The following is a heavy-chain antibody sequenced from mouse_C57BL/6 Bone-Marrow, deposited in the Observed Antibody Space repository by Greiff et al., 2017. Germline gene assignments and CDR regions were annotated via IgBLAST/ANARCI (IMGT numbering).Heavy chain of an antibody. Sequence: EVKLVESGGGLVKPGGSLKLSCAASGFTFSSYAMSWVRQTPEKRLEWVATISDGGSYTYYPDNVKGRFTISRDNAKNNLYLQMSHLKSEDTAMYYCARDVITPFAYWGQGTLVTVSA. D-gene: IGHD1-1*01. CDR3: ARDVITPFAY. CDR1: GFTFSSYA. V-gene: IGHV5-4*01. CDR2: ISDGGSYT. J-gene: IGHJ3*01.